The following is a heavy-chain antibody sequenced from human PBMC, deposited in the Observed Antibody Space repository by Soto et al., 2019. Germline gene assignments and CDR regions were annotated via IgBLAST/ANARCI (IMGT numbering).Heavy chain of an antibody. Sequence: EVQLVESGGGLVQPGGSLRLSCAASGFTFSSYWMSWVRQAPGKGLEWVANIKQAGSEKYYVDSVKGRFTISRDNAKNSLYLQMDSLRAEDTAVYYCARDLWSCYAIYFDYWGQGTLVTVSS. J-gene: IGHJ4*02. D-gene: IGHD3-3*01. CDR2: IKQAGSEK. CDR3: ARDLWSCYAIYFDY. V-gene: IGHV3-7*01. CDR1: GFTFSSYW.